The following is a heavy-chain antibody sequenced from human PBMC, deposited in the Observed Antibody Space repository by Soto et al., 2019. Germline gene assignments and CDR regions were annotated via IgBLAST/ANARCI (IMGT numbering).Heavy chain of an antibody. V-gene: IGHV1-2*02. CDR1: GYTFTSYY. CDR3: ARNYYDSSDRDYLDY. D-gene: IGHD3-22*01. CDR2: INPITGGT. Sequence: QVQLVQSGAEVERPGASVTVSCNASGYTFTSYYIHWVRQAPGQGLEWMGWINPITGGTNYAPKFQGRVTMTRDASITTAYMELSRLRSDDTAVYYCARNYYDSSDRDYLDYWGQGTPVTVSS. J-gene: IGHJ4*02.